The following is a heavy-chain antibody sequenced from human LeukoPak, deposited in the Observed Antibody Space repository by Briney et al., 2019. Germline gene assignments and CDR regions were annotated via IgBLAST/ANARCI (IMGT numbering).Heavy chain of an antibody. CDR3: ARVSYGDYYGY. D-gene: IGHD4-17*01. J-gene: IGHJ4*02. Sequence: ASVKVSCKASGYTFTSYYMHWVRQAPGQGLEWMGIINPSGGSTSYAQKFQGRVTMTRDTSTSTVYMELSSLRPEDTAVYYCARVSYGDYYGYWGQGTLVTVSS. V-gene: IGHV1-46*01. CDR2: INPSGGST. CDR1: GYTFTSYY.